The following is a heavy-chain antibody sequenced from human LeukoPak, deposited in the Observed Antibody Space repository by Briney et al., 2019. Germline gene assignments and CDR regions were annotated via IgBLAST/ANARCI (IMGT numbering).Heavy chain of an antibody. J-gene: IGHJ3*02. CDR1: GFTFSSYN. CDR3: AGDTIEDRWPPGAFNI. Sequence: PGGSLRLSCAVSGFTFSSYNMNWVRQAPGKGLEWVSSISSRSRYIYDADSVKGRFTISRDNAKNSLYLQMDSLRAEDTAVYYCAGDTIEDRWPPGAFNIWGRGTMVTVSS. CDR2: ISSRSRYI. D-gene: IGHD5-24*01. V-gene: IGHV3-21*01.